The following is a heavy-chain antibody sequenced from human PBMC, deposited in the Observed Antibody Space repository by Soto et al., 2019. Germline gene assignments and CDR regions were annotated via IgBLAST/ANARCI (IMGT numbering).Heavy chain of an antibody. J-gene: IGHJ5*02. V-gene: IGHV1-46*01. CDR2: INPSGGST. CDR1: GYTFTSYY. CDR3: ARERAEQQLVRGDWFDP. Sequence: ASVKVSCKASGYTFTSYYMHWERQAPGQGLEWMGIINPSGGSTSYAQKFQGRVTMTRDTSTSTVYMELSSLRSEDTAVYYCARERAEQQLVRGDWFDPWGHGTLVAISS. D-gene: IGHD6-13*01.